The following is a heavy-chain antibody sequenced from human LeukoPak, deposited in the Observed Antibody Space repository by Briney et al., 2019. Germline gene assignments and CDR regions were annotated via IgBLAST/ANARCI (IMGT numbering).Heavy chain of an antibody. CDR2: IKQDGSEK. V-gene: IGHV3-7*01. CDR1: GFTFGDYA. J-gene: IGHJ4*02. D-gene: IGHD6-19*01. CDR3: ARGIAVAGTGFDY. Sequence: GGSLRLSCTASGFTFGDYAMSWVRQAPGKGLEWVANIKQDGSEKYYVDSVKGRFTISRDNAKNSLYLQMNSLRAEDTAVYYCARGIAVAGTGFDYWGQGTLVTVSS.